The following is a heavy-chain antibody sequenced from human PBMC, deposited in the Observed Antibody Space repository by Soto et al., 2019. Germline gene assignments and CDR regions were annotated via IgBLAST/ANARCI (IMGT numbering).Heavy chain of an antibody. J-gene: IGHJ4*02. Sequence: PGGSLRLSCAASGFTFSTYTMSWVRQAPGKGLEWISAVLQTGSSTYYADSVKGRFTISRDNSKNTLYLQMNNLRAEDTAVYYCAKDFTPDGYWDFDYWGQGTLVTVYS. D-gene: IGHD4-17*01. V-gene: IGHV3-23*01. CDR3: AKDFTPDGYWDFDY. CDR1: GFTFSTYT. CDR2: VLQTGSST.